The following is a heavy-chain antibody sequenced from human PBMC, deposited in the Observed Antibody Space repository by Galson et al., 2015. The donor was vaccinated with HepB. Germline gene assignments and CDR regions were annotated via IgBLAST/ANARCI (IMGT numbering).Heavy chain of an antibody. Sequence: SLRLSCAASGFSFSSFAMHWVRQAPGKGLEWVAIVSYDGKHESYADSVRGRFTISRDISKNTLYLQMNSLSAEDAAIYYCARDPDDSNGYYMSFEYWGQGTLVTVSS. V-gene: IGHV3-30*04. D-gene: IGHD3-22*01. CDR2: VSYDGKHE. J-gene: IGHJ4*02. CDR1: GFSFSSFA. CDR3: ARDPDDSNGYYMSFEY.